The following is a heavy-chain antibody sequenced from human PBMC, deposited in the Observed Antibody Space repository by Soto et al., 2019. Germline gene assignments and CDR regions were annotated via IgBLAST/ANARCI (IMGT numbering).Heavy chain of an antibody. V-gene: IGHV3-15*01. CDR3: PVDAQCSSNPGRGVLNM. Sequence: DVQLVESGGGLVKPGGSLRLSCAASGFRFSDVWMTWVRQAPGKGLEWVGRVKRKSDGGTVDYAAPVKGRFTISRDDVKKRVFVKMNSLKSEDTALFFCPVDAQCSSNPGRGVLNMGGRGTMVIVS. D-gene: IGHD3-10*01. J-gene: IGHJ3*01. CDR1: GFRFSDVW. CDR2: VKRKSDGGTV.